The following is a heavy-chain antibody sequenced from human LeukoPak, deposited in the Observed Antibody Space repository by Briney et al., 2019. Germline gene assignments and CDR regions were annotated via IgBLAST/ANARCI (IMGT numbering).Heavy chain of an antibody. CDR1: GYTFTSYG. CDR3: ASTVVEHIVVVIPYYYYYMDV. V-gene: IGHV1-18*01. CDR2: ISAYNGNT. Sequence: ASVKVSCKASGYTFTSYGISWVRQAPGQGLEWMGWISAYNGNTNYAQKLQGRVTMTTDTSTSTAYMELRSLRSEDTAVYYCASTVVEHIVVVIPYYYYYMDVWGKGTTVTVSS. J-gene: IGHJ6*03. D-gene: IGHD2-21*01.